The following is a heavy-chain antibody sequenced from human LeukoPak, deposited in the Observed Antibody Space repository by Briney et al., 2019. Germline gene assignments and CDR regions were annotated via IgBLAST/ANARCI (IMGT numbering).Heavy chain of an antibody. V-gene: IGHV4-59*02. CDR1: GGSVSSYY. J-gene: IGHJ3*02. D-gene: IGHD3-16*01. Sequence: SETLSLTCTVSGGSVSSYYWSWIRQPPGKGLEWIGYIYYSGSTNYNPSLKSRVTISVDTSKNQFSLKLSSVTAADTAVYYRARLHNPTYHRAFDIWGQGTMVTVSS. CDR3: ARLHNPTYHRAFDI. CDR2: IYYSGST.